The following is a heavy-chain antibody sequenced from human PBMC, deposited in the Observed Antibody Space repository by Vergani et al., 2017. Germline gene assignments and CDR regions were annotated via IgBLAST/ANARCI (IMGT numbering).Heavy chain of an antibody. J-gene: IGHJ4*02. D-gene: IGHD6-13*01. CDR3: AKELIVPGAVPIVTPFDH. V-gene: IGHV3-23*01. Sequence: EVQLLESGGDLVQPGGSLRLSCAASGFTFNHYAMNWVRQAPGKGLEWVSGISGSGGSTYYAGSVKGRFTISRDSSKNTLYLQMNSLSAGDTAVYYCAKELIVPGAVPIVTPFDHWGQGTLVTVSS. CDR2: ISGSGGST. CDR1: GFTFNHYA.